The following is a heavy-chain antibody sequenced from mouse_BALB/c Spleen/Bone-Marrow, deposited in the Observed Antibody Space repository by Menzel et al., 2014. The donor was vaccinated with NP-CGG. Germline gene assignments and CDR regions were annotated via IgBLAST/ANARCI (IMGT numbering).Heavy chain of an antibody. V-gene: IGHV5-4*02. D-gene: IGHD2-14*01. CDR3: ARDRAYYRYDGYYYAMGY. J-gene: IGHJ4*01. CDR1: GFTFSDYY. CDR2: IGDGGSYT. Sequence: EVQLVESGGGLVKPGGSLKLSCAASGFTFSDYYMYWVRQTPEKRLEWVAIIGDGGSYTYYPDSVKGRFTISRDNAKNNLYLQMSSLKSDDTAMYYCARDRAYYRYDGYYYAMGYWGQGTSVTVSS.